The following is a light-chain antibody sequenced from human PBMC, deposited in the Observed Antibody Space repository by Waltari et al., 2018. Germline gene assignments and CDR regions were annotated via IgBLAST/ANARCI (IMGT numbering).Light chain of an antibody. Sequence: QSALPQPPSPSGSPGQSVTISCPGTSSDVGGYNYVSWSRQHPGKAPELMIFEVSKRPSGVPDRFSGSKSGNTASLTVSGLQAEDEADYYCSSYAGSNSFDVVFGGGTKLTVL. CDR3: SSYAGSNSFDVV. CDR1: SSDVGGYNY. J-gene: IGLJ2*01. CDR2: EVS. V-gene: IGLV2-8*01.